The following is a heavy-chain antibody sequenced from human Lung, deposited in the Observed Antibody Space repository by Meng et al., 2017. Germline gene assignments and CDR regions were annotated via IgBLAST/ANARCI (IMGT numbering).Heavy chain of an antibody. J-gene: IGHJ5*02. CDR1: GYTFTRQW. CDR2: INPSDGYT. Sequence: QVQLVQSGAEGKNPGASVKVSCTASGYTFTRQWMHWVRQAPGQGLEWMGIINPSDGYTMYEQKFQDRITITGDTSTGTVYMELSGLRSEDTAVYYCTRDHSTADVTVWWFDPWGQGTLVTVSS. V-gene: IGHV1-46*01. D-gene: IGHD4-17*01. CDR3: TRDHSTADVTVWWFDP.